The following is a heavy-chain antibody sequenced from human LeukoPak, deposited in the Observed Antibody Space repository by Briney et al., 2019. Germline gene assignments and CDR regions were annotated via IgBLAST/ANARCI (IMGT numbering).Heavy chain of an antibody. CDR2: IIPIFGTA. CDR3: ARDVAIPPPKNYYYMDV. V-gene: IGHV1-69*05. J-gene: IGHJ6*03. CDR1: GGTFSSYA. Sequence: SVKVSCKASGGTFSSYAISWVRQAPGQGLEWMGRIIPIFGTANYAQKFQGRVTITTDESTSTAYMELSSLRSEDTAVYYCARDVAIPPPKNYYYMDVWGKGATVTVSS. D-gene: IGHD2-21*01.